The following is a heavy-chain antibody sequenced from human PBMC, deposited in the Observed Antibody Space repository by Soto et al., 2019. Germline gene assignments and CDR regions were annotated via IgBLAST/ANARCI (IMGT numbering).Heavy chain of an antibody. D-gene: IGHD6-19*01. J-gene: IGHJ4*02. Sequence: EVQLLESGGGLVQPGESLRLSCAVSGFTFSSNVMSWVRQVPGKGLEWVSGISGSGVSTYYADSVKGRFTISRDNSKSTLFLQMNSLRAEDTAVYYCATGGWSRGRLDYWGQGTLVTVSS. CDR2: ISGSGVST. CDR3: ATGGWSRGRLDY. V-gene: IGHV3-23*01. CDR1: GFTFSSNV.